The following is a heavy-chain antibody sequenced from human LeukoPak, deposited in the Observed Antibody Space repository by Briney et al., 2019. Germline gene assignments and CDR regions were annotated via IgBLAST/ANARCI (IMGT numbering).Heavy chain of an antibody. CDR2: IITIFGTA. J-gene: IGHJ5*02. Sequence: GSSVPVSFKGTGGTFIKYAMSWVRQAAGQGGEGMGGIITIFGTANYAQKFQGTVTITAHESASTAYMELTSLRSEDTAVYYCARLPSGYSSGWPGGVNCFDPWGQGTLVTVSS. D-gene: IGHD6-19*01. V-gene: IGHV1-69*01. CDR1: GGTFIKYA. CDR3: ARLPSGYSSGWPGGVNCFDP.